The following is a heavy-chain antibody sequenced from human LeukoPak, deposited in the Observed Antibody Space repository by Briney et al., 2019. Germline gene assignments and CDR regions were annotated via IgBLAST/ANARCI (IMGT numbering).Heavy chain of an antibody. CDR3: ARDRSGDYPDY. V-gene: IGHV1-46*01. J-gene: IGHJ4*02. Sequence: GASVKVSCKASGYTFTSYYMHWVRQAPGQGLEWMGIINPSGGSTSYAQKFQGRVTMTRDMSTSTVYMELSSLRSEDTAVYYCARDRSGDYPDYWGQGTLVTVSS. CDR2: INPSGGST. D-gene: IGHD4-17*01. CDR1: GYTFTSYY.